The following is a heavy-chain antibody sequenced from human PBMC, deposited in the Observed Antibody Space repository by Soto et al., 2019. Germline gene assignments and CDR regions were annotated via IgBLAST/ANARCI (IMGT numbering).Heavy chain of an antibody. V-gene: IGHV1-69*01. J-gene: IGHJ4*02. CDR1: GGTFDHAA. Sequence: QVQLVQSGAEVKKPGSSVKVSCEAPGGTFDHAAITWVRQAPGQGLEWVGGINPMFNSTHYAQKFQGRVTITADAVTSTAFMELRGLTSDDTAVYYCARQIFAADYWGQGTPLVVSS. D-gene: IGHD3-9*01. CDR3: ARQIFAADY. CDR2: INPMFNST.